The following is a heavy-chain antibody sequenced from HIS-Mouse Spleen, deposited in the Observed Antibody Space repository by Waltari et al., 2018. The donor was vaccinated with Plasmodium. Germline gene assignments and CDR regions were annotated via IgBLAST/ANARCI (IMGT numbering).Heavy chain of an antibody. Sequence: EVQLVESGGGLVQPGGSLRLSCAASVFTFSAYWMSWARQAPGKGLEWVDNIKQDGSEKYYVDSVKGRFTISRDNAKNSLYLQMNSLRAEDTAVYYCASSWYWYFDLWGRGTLVTVSS. CDR1: VFTFSAYW. CDR3: ASSWYWYFDL. J-gene: IGHJ2*01. CDR2: IKQDGSEK. D-gene: IGHD6-13*01. V-gene: IGHV3-7*01.